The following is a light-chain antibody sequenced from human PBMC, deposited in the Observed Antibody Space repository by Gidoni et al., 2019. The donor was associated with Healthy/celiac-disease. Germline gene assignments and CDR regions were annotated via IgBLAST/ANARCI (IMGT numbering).Light chain of an antibody. CDR1: SSNSGAGYD. CDR3: QSYDSSLSGSVV. V-gene: IGLV1-40*01. Sequence: QSVLTQPPSVSGAPGQRVTISCTGSSSNSGAGYDVHWYQQLPGTAPKLPIYGNSNRPSGVPDRFSGSKSGTSASLAITGLQAEDEADYYCQSYDSSLSGSVVFGGGTKLTVL. CDR2: GNS. J-gene: IGLJ2*01.